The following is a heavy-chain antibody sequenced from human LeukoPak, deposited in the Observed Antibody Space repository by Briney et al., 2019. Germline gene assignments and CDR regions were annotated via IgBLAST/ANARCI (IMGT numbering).Heavy chain of an antibody. CDR1: GFTFSSYW. Sequence: TGGSLRLSCAASGFTFSSYWMNWVRQAPGKGLEWVSFISFSGNSIYYADSVKGRFTISRDNAKNSLYLQMNSLRAEDTAVYFCASIRDDAFDIWGQGTMVTVSS. CDR3: ASIRDDAFDI. D-gene: IGHD3-3*02. V-gene: IGHV3-48*04. J-gene: IGHJ3*02. CDR2: ISFSGNSI.